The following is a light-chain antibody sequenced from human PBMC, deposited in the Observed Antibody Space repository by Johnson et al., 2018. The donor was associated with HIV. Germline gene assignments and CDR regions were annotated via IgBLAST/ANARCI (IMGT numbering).Light chain of an antibody. J-gene: IGLJ1*01. CDR2: DNN. CDR1: NSNIGNNY. V-gene: IGLV1-51*01. Sequence: QSILTQPPSVSAAPGQKVTISCSGSNSNIGNNYVSWYQQLPGTAPKLLIYDNNKRPSGIPDRFSGSKSGTSAPLGLTGLPTGDEADYYCGTWDSRLSGYVFGTGTKVTFL. CDR3: GTWDSRLSGYV.